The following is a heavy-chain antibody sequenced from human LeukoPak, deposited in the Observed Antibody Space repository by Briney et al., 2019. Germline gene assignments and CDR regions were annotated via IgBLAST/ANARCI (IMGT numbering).Heavy chain of an antibody. V-gene: IGHV6-1*01. Sequence: SQTLSLTCAISGDSVSSNSAAWNWIRQSPSRGLMWLGRTYYMSKWYNDYAVSVKSRITLNPDPSKNQFSLQLNSVTPADTAVYYCARDGHAGFDYWGQGTLVTVSS. CDR3: ARDGHAGFDY. CDR2: TYYMSKWYN. J-gene: IGHJ4*02. CDR1: GDSVSSNSAA.